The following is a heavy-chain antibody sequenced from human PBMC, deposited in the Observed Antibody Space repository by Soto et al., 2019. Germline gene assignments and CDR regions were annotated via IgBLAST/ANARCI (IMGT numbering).Heavy chain of an antibody. V-gene: IGHV1-69*06. D-gene: IGHD3-10*01. CDR1: GGTFSSYA. Sequence: QVQLVQSGAEVKKPGSSVKVSCKASGGTFSSYAISWVRQAPGQGLEWMGGIIPIFGTANYAQKFQGRVTITADKSTSTAYMELSSLRSEDTAVYYCARLNTYYYASASYYYGMDVWGQGTTVTVSS. CDR2: IIPIFGTA. CDR3: ARLNTYYYASASYYYGMDV. J-gene: IGHJ6*02.